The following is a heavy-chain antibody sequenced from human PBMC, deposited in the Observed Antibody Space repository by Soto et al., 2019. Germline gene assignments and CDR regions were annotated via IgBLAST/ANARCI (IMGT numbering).Heavy chain of an antibody. CDR2: IYYSGST. D-gene: IGHD3-16*01. J-gene: IGHJ4*02. CDR1: GGSISSYY. CDR3: ARSSNSLGYYFAY. Sequence: SETLSLTCTVSGGSISSYYWSWIRQPPGKGLEWIGYIYYSGSTNYNPSLKSRVTISVDTSKNQFSLKLSSVTAADTAVYYCARSSNSLGYYFAYWGQGTLVTVSS. V-gene: IGHV4-59*01.